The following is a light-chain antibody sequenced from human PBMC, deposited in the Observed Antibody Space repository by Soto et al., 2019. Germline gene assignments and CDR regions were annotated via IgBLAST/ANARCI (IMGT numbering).Light chain of an antibody. CDR3: LLYSGGPQLGV. J-gene: IGLJ3*02. CDR1: TGPVTSGYY. CDR2: STS. V-gene: IGLV7-43*01. Sequence: QAVVTQAPSLTVSPGGTVTLTCASSTGPVTSGYYPSWFQQKPGQAPRALICSTSNKHPWTPARFSGSLLGGKAALTVSDVQAEDEAEYYCLLYSGGPQLGVFGGGTKLTVL.